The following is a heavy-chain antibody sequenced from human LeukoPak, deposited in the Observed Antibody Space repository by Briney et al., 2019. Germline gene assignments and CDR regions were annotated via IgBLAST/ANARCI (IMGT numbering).Heavy chain of an antibody. CDR2: ISSHGGRT. D-gene: IGHD1-14*01. Sequence: PGGSLRLSCSASGFTFSSYAMHWVRQAPGKGLEYVSAISSHGGRTYYADSVKGRFTISRDNSKNTLYLQMSSLRAEDTAVYYCVKPQPGGGFDYWGQGTLVTVSS. CDR1: GFTFSSYA. J-gene: IGHJ4*02. V-gene: IGHV3-64D*09. CDR3: VKPQPGGGFDY.